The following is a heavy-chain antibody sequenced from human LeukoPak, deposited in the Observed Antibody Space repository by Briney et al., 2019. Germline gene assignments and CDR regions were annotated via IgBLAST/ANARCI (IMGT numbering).Heavy chain of an antibody. J-gene: IGHJ4*02. Sequence: GASVKVSCEASGYTFTGYYMHWVRQAPGQGLEWMGWINPNSGGTNYAQKFQGRVTMTRDTSISTAYMELSGLRSDDTAVYYCARAKSKPGILVVLGYWGQGTLVTVSS. CDR3: ARAKSKPGILVVLGY. V-gene: IGHV1-2*02. CDR1: GYTFTGYY. D-gene: IGHD2-15*01. CDR2: INPNSGGT.